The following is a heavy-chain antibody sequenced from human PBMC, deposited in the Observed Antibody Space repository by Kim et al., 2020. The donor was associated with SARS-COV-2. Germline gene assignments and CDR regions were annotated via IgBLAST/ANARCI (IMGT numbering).Heavy chain of an antibody. CDR1: GGSFSGYY. Sequence: SETLSLTCAVYGGSFSGYYWSWIRQPPGKGLEWIGEINHSGSTNYNPSLKSRVTISVDTSKNQFSLKLSSVTAADTAVYYCARMGRMRDYWGQGTLVTVSS. CDR2: INHSGST. V-gene: IGHV4-34*01. CDR3: ARMGRMRDY. J-gene: IGHJ4*02.